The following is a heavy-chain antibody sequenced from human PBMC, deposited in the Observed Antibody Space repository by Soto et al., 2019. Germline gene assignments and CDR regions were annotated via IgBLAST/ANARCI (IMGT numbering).Heavy chain of an antibody. CDR3: ARHGIVVVVAATLGAFDI. D-gene: IGHD2-15*01. V-gene: IGHV4-39*01. Sequence: QLQLQESGPGLVKPSETLSLTCTVSGGSISSSSYYWGWIRQPPGKGLEWIGSIYYSGSTYYNPSLKSRVTISVDTSKNQFSLKLSSVTAADTAVYYCARHGIVVVVAATLGAFDIWGQGTMVTVSS. J-gene: IGHJ3*02. CDR2: IYYSGST. CDR1: GGSISSSSYY.